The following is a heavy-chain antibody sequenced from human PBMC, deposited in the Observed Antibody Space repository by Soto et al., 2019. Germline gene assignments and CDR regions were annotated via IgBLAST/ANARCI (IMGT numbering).Heavy chain of an antibody. CDR1: GYTFTSYY. Sequence: ASVKVSCKASGYTFTSYYMHWVRQAPGQGLEWMGIINPSGGSTSYAQKFQGRVTMTRDTSTSTVYMELSSLRSEDTAVYYCARDDQRRRVIQLWLAYCGGDCYSLDPWGQGTLVTAPQ. CDR2: INPSGGST. V-gene: IGHV1-46*01. D-gene: IGHD2-21*02. J-gene: IGHJ5*02. CDR3: ARDDQRRRVIQLWLAYCGGDCYSLDP.